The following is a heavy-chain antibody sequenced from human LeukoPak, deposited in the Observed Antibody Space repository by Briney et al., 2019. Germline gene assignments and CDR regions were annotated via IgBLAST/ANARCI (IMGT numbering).Heavy chain of an antibody. J-gene: IGHJ6*02. CDR2: IYSGGGT. D-gene: IGHD6-6*01. CDR1: GFTVRTND. Sequence: GGSLRLSCAASGFTVRTNDMSWIRQAPGKGLEGVSAIYSGGGTYHADSVKGRFTISRHNSENTLSLEMNSLRADDTAVYYCARGSSSIYYGMDVWGQGTTVTVSS. V-gene: IGHV3-53*04. CDR3: ARGSSSIYYGMDV.